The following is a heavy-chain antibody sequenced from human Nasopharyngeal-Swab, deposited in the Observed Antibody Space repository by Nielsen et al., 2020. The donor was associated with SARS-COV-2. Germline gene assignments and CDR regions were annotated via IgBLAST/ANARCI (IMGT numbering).Heavy chain of an antibody. J-gene: IGHJ6*02. CDR2: IYYSGGT. CDR1: GGSISSSSYY. Sequence: SETLSLTCTVSGGSISSSSYYWGWIRQPPGKGLEWIGSIYYSGGTYYNPSLKSRVTISVDTSKNQFSLKLSSVTAADTAVYYCVGGSWYGDYHYYYGMDVWGQGTTVTVSS. D-gene: IGHD6-13*01. CDR3: VGGSWYGDYHYYYGMDV. V-gene: IGHV4-39*07.